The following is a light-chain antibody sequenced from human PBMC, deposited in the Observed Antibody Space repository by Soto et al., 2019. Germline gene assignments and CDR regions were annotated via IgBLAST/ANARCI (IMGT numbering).Light chain of an antibody. CDR1: QNVENY. Sequence: IQMTQSPSTLSASVGDRVTITCRASQNVENYLAWYQQKPGKAPKLLIYKASGLESGVPSRFGGSGSGTEFTLAISGLQSDDFATYYCQHYNSYSEAFGQGTKVDIK. V-gene: IGKV1-5*03. CDR2: KAS. J-gene: IGKJ1*01. CDR3: QHYNSYSEA.